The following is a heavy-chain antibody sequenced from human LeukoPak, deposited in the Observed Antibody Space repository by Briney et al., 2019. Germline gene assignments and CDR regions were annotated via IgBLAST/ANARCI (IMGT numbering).Heavy chain of an antibody. CDR2: ISYDGSSK. D-gene: IGHD6-19*01. J-gene: IGHJ4*02. V-gene: IGHV3-30-3*01. Sequence: PGGFLRPSCAVPGFTFTSYATHWVRQAPGKGLEWVAVISYDGSSKYYADSVKGRFTISRDNSKNTLYLQMNSLRAEDTAVYYCASDLLGIAVAGTGYWGQGAPVSASS. CDR3: ASDLLGIAVAGTGY. CDR1: GFTFTSYA.